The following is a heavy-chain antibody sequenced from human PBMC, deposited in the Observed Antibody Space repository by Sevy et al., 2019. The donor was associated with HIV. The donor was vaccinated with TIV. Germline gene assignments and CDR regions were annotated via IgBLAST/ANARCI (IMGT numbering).Heavy chain of an antibody. V-gene: IGHV4-59*08. CDR3: AGENVWGRGYS. CDR2: IYYNGNT. D-gene: IGHD1-26*01. J-gene: IGHJ4*02. CDR1: GGSITSLY. Sequence: SETLSLTCTVSGGSITSLYWGWIRQPPGKGLEWIANIYYNGNTNYNPSLKSPVTISLDTSKNQFSLRLSSVTAADTAIYYCAGENVWGRGYSWGQGTLVTVSS.